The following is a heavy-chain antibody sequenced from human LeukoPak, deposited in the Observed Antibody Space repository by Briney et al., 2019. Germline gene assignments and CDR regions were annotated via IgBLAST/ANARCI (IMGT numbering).Heavy chain of an antibody. Sequence: SGPTLVKPTQTLTLTCTFSGFSLSTSGVGVGWIRQPPGKALEWLALIYWNDDKRYTPSLKSRLTITKDTSKNQVVLTMTNMDPVDTATYYCAHRFPSVFPDKTTFDPWGQGTLVTVSS. CDR2: IYWNDDK. V-gene: IGHV2-5*01. CDR1: GFSLSTSGVG. CDR3: AHRFPSVFPDKTTFDP. J-gene: IGHJ5*02. D-gene: IGHD1-14*01.